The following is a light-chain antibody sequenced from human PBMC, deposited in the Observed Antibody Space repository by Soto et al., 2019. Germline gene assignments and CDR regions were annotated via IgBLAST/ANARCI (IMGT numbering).Light chain of an antibody. CDR2: GAF. Sequence: EVVLTQSPGTLSLSPGERGTLSCRASQSISSSYLAWYQQKRGQAPRLLIYGAFRRATGIPDRFSGSGSGTDFSLTISRQEPEDFAVYYCQQYDSPPLTFGGGTQVEIK. V-gene: IGKV3-20*01. CDR1: QSISSSY. CDR3: QQYDSPPLT. J-gene: IGKJ4*01.